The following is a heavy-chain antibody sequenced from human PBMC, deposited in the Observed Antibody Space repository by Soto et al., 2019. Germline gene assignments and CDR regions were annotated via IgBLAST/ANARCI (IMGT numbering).Heavy chain of an antibody. CDR1: GFTFSSYG. D-gene: IGHD1-26*01. Sequence: GGSLRLSCAASGFTFSSYGMHWVRQAPGKGLEWVAVIWYDGSNKYYADSVKGRFTISRDNSKNTLYLQMNSLRAEDTAVYYCARVRKDSGSYLRDAFDIWGQGTMVTVSS. CDR3: ARVRKDSGSYLRDAFDI. V-gene: IGHV3-33*01. J-gene: IGHJ3*02. CDR2: IWYDGSNK.